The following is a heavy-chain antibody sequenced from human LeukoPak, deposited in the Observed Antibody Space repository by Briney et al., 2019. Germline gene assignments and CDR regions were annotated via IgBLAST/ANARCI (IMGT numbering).Heavy chain of an antibody. D-gene: IGHD3-10*01. CDR1: GYTFTGYY. Sequence: ASVKVSCKASGYTFTGYYMHWVRQAPGQGLEWMGRINPNSGGTNYAQKFQGRVTMTRDTSISTAYMELSRLGSDDTAVYYCARGEWNYSYYFDYWGQETLVTVPS. J-gene: IGHJ4*02. V-gene: IGHV1-2*06. CDR3: ARGEWNYSYYFDY. CDR2: INPNSGGT.